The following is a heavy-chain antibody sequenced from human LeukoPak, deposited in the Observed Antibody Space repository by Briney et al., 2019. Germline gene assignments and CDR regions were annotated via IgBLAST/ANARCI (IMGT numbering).Heavy chain of an antibody. D-gene: IGHD3-22*01. Sequence: GGSLRLSCAASGFTFSSYAMSWVRQAPGKGLEWISAISGSGGSTYYADSVKGRFTISRDNSKNTLYLQMNSLRPEDTAVYYCAKDESHYDSSCYLDYWGQGTLVTVSS. CDR1: GFTFSSYA. J-gene: IGHJ4*02. CDR3: AKDESHYDSSCYLDY. CDR2: ISGSGGST. V-gene: IGHV3-23*01.